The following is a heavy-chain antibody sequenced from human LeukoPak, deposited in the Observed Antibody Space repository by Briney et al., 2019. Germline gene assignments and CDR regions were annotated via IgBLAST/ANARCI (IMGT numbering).Heavy chain of an antibody. J-gene: IGHJ6*02. D-gene: IGHD2-2*01. Sequence: GGSLRLSCAGSGFTFSHYSMNWVRQAPGKGLEWVSSISSSNSYIYYADSVKGRFTISRGNAKNSLYLQMNSLRAEDAAVYYCAKPYCSSTSCYPNPSYYYYGMDVWGQGTTVTVPS. CDR2: ISSSNSYI. CDR3: AKPYCSSTSCYPNPSYYYYGMDV. V-gene: IGHV3-21*01. CDR1: GFTFSHYS.